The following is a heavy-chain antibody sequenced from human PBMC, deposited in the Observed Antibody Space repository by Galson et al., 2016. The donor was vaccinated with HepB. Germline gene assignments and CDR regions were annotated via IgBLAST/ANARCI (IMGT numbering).Heavy chain of an antibody. CDR1: GFTFSDYA. CDR3: VKGAPYYYDSSGYYGPGDF. CDR2: ISGRGGGT. V-gene: IGHV3-23*01. D-gene: IGHD3-22*01. Sequence: SLRLSCAASGFTFSDYALNWVRQAPGKGLEWVSTISGRGGGTYYADSVKGRFTISRDNSKNTLFLQMNSLRAEDTARYYCVKGAPYYYDSSGYYGPGDFWGQGTQFTVSS. J-gene: IGHJ4*02.